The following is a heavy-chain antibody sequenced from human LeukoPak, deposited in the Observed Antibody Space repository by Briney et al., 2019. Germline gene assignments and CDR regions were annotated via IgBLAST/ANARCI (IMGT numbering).Heavy chain of an antibody. D-gene: IGHD2-21*01. V-gene: IGHV4-34*01. J-gene: IGHJ4*02. CDR2: INHSGST. CDR3: ARGVVIAPQTFDY. CDR1: GGSFSGYY. Sequence: PSETLSLTCAVYGGSFSGYYWSWIRQPPGKGLEWIGKINHSGSTNYNPSLKSRVTISVDTSKNQFSLKLSSVTAADTAVYYCARGVVIAPQTFDYWGQGTLVTVSS.